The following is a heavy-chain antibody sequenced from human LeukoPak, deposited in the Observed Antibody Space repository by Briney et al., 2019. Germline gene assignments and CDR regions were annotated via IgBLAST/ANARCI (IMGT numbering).Heavy chain of an antibody. V-gene: IGHV6-1*01. CDR3: ARERGGWFRTGTTDSYYYYMDV. CDR2: TYYRSKWYN. CDR1: GDSVSSNSAA. D-gene: IGHD1-7*01. Sequence: SQTLSLTCAISGDSVSSNSAAWNWIRQSPSRGLEWLGRTYYRSKWYNDYAVSVKSRITINPDTSKNQFSLQLNSVTPEDTAVYYCARERGGWFRTGTTDSYYYYMDVWGKGTTVTVSS. J-gene: IGHJ6*03.